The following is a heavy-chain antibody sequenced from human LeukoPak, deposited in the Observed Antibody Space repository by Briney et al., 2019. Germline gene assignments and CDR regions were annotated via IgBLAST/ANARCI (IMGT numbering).Heavy chain of an antibody. CDR1: GFTFDDYT. CDR2: ISWDGGST. D-gene: IGHD1-1*01. J-gene: IGHJ4*02. V-gene: IGHV3-43*01. CDR3: AKGLTRRVQSRFDY. Sequence: GGSLRLSCAASGFTFDDYTMHWVRQAPGKGLEWVSLISWDGGSTYYADSVKGRFTISRDNSKNSLYLHMNSLRTEDTALYYCAKGLTRRVQSRFDYWGQGTLVTVSS.